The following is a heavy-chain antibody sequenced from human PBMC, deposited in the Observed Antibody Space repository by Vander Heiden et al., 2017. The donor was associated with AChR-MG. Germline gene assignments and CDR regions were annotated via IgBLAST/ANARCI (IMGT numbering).Heavy chain of an antibody. CDR3: GKTMFNMLVVVED. J-gene: IGHJ4*02. CDR2: LSKSGNVT. V-gene: IGHV3-23*05. Sequence: VQLLQSGGGLVQPGGSLRPPCGASGFPFEKFGMAWVRQSPGKGLEWVSMLSKSGNVTYYSDSVKGRFTISRDNSNDTLHLQMNSLRVEDTAVYYCGKTMFNMLVVVEDWGQGTLVTVSS. D-gene: IGHD2-15*01. CDR1: GFPFEKFG.